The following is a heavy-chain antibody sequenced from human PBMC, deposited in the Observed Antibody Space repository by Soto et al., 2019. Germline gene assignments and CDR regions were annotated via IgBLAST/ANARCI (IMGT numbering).Heavy chain of an antibody. J-gene: IGHJ4*02. V-gene: IGHV4-34*01. CDR1: GGSFSGYY. D-gene: IGHD2-2*01. Sequence: QVQLQQWGAGLLKPSETLSLTCAVYGGSFSGYYWRWIRQPPGKGLEWIGEINHSGSTNYNPSPTSRVTISVDTSKNQFSLKLSSVTAADTAVYYCARVRNSYCSSTSCLYFDYWGQGTLVTVSS. CDR3: ARVRNSYCSSTSCLYFDY. CDR2: INHSGST.